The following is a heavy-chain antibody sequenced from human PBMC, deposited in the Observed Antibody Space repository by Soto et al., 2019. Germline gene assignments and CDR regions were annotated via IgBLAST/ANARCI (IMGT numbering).Heavy chain of an antibody. D-gene: IGHD1-7*01. CDR1: GGSISSYY. V-gene: IGHV4-59*08. CDR2: IYYSGST. CDR3: ARHLPPGITGTTGFDY. Sequence: SETLSLTCTVSGGSISSYYWSWIRQPPGKGLEWIGYIYYSGSTNYNPSLKSRVTISVDTSKNQFSLKLSSVTAADTAVYYCARHLPPGITGTTGFDYWGQGTLVTVSS. J-gene: IGHJ4*02.